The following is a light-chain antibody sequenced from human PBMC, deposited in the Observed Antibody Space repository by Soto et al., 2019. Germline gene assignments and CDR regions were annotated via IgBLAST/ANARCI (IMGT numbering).Light chain of an antibody. J-gene: IGKJ1*01. V-gene: IGKV1-5*03. CDR2: KAS. CDR1: QSISSW. Sequence: DIQMTQSPSTLSASVGDRVTITCRASQSISSWLAWYHQKPGKAPKLLIYKASSLESGVPSRFSGSGSGTEFTLTISSLQPDDFATYYCQQYNSYSRTFGQGTKVDNK. CDR3: QQYNSYSRT.